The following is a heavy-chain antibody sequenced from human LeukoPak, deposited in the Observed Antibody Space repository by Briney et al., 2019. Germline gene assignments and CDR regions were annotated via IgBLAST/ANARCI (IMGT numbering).Heavy chain of an antibody. CDR1: GGSISSYY. CDR2: IYYSGST. D-gene: IGHD6-13*01. CDR3: ARSGIAAAATGY. J-gene: IGHJ4*02. Sequence: SETLSLTCTVSGGSISSYYWSWIRQPPGKGLEWIGYIYYSGSTYYNPSLKSRVTISVDTSKNQFSLKLSSVTAADTAVYYCARSGIAAAATGYWGQGTLVTVSS. V-gene: IGHV4-59*12.